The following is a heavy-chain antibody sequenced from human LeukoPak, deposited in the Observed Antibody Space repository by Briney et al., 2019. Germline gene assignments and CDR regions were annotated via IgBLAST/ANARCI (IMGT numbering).Heavy chain of an antibody. D-gene: IGHD6-19*01. CDR1: GFIFRSLG. CDR3: AIDRSGWPIDY. CDR2: VTSRSAT. J-gene: IGHJ4*02. Sequence: PGGSLRPSWVAPGFIFRSLGISGVGQAPGKGLEWVSTVTSRSATHYADSVKGRFTISRDNSKNTLYLQMNSLRAEDTAVYYCAIDRSGWPIDYWGQGTLVTVSS. V-gene: IGHV3-23*01.